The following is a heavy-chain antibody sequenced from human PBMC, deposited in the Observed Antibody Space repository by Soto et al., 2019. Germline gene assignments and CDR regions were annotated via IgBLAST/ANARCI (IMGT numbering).Heavy chain of an antibody. CDR1: GYTFTSYD. CDR2: MNPNSGNT. D-gene: IGHD3-3*01. CDR3: AKYGVDYDFWSGYYREYYGMDV. V-gene: IGHV1-8*01. J-gene: IGHJ6*02. Sequence: ASVKVSCKASGYTFTSYDINWVRQATGQGLEWMGWMNPNSGNTGYAQKFQGRVTMTRNTSISTAYMELSSLRSEDTAVYYCAKYGVDYDFWSGYYREYYGMDVWGQGTTVTVSS.